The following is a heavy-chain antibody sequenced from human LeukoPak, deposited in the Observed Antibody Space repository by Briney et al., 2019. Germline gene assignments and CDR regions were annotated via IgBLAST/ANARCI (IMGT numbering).Heavy chain of an antibody. CDR1: GFLLSNPW. J-gene: IGHJ6*02. D-gene: IGHD1/OR15-1a*01. Sequence: GGSLRLSCAASGFLLSNPWMTWVRRAPGKGPEWVANINKDESEKYYVDSVKGRFTISRDTAKNSLYLQMNHLRVEDTALYYCARNNDMDVWGQGTTVIVSS. CDR2: INKDESEK. CDR3: ARNNDMDV. V-gene: IGHV3-7*03.